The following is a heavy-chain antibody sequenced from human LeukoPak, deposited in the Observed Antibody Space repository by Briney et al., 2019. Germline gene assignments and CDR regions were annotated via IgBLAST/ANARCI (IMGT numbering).Heavy chain of an antibody. V-gene: IGHV4-39*01. CDR2: IYYSGST. CDR1: GGSISSSSYY. Sequence: SETLSLTCTVSGGSISSSSYYWGWIRQPPGKGLEWIGSIYYSGSTYYNPSLKSRVTISVDASKNQFSLKLSSVTAADTAVYYCARRSHDYGGKEYYFDYWGQGTLVTVSS. D-gene: IGHD4-23*01. J-gene: IGHJ4*02. CDR3: ARRSHDYGGKEYYFDY.